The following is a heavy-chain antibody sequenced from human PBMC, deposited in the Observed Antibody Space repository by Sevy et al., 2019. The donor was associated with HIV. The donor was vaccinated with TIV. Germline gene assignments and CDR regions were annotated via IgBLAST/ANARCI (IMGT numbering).Heavy chain of an antibody. CDR1: GGSIGRYF. D-gene: IGHD3-22*01. V-gene: IGHV4-59*01. Sequence: SETLSLTCTVSGGSIGRYFWSWIRQSPGRGLEWIGYIYFDGTTDYNSSLKSRVTISLDTSKNQFSLSLNSVTAVDTAVYYCARDAGNYHDSSNYQYVYAFDIWGQGTLVTVSS. CDR2: IYFDGTT. J-gene: IGHJ3*02. CDR3: ARDAGNYHDSSNYQYVYAFDI.